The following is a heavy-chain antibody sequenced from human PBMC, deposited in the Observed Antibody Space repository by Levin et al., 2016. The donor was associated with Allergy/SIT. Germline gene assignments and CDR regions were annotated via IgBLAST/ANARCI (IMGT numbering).Heavy chain of an antibody. D-gene: IGHD1-1*01. CDR3: SRADSNNWAAFDS. J-gene: IGHJ4*02. CDR2: IRSQANGGTT. Sequence: GESLKISCAASGFTFSSYSMSWFRQAPGKGLEWVGLIRSQANGGTTEYAASVKGRFTISRDDSKSIAYLHMTSLKTEDTGVYYCSRADSNNWAAFDSWGQGTLVTVSS. V-gene: IGHV3-49*03. CDR1: GFTFSSYS.